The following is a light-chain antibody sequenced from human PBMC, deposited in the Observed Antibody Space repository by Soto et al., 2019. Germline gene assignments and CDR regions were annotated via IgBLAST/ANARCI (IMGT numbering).Light chain of an antibody. J-gene: IGKJ1*01. CDR3: QQRSNWPPT. CDR2: GAS. CDR1: QNINAW. V-gene: IGKV3-15*01. Sequence: MTQSPSSLSVSVGDRVTITFRTSQNINAWLAWYQQKPGQAPRLLIYGASTRATGIPARFSGSGSGTEFTLTITSLEPEDFAVYYCQQRSNWPPTFGQGTKVDIK.